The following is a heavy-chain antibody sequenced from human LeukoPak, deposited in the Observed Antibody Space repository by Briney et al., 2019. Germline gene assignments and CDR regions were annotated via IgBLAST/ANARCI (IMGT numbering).Heavy chain of an antibody. V-gene: IGHV4-4*07. Sequence: SETLSLTCTVSGGSISSYYWSWIRQPAGKGLEWIGRIYTSGSTNYNPSLKSQVTMSVDTSKNQFSLKLSSVTAADTAVYYCARDPLYSSGWYALHNYYYYGMDVWGQGTTVTVSS. CDR3: ARDPLYSSGWYALHNYYYYGMDV. D-gene: IGHD6-19*01. J-gene: IGHJ6*02. CDR1: GGSISSYY. CDR2: IYTSGST.